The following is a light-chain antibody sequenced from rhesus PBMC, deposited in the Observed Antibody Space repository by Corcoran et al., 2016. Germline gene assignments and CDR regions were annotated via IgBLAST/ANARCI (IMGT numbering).Light chain of an antibody. J-gene: IGKJ4*01. V-gene: IGKV3-35*01. CDR3: QQESNWPVT. CDR2: DAS. Sequence: DIVMTQSPATLSLSPGERGTLSCRASQSVNYNLAWYQQKPGQAPRLLISDASNRATGVPDRFSASGSGTDFTLTINSLDPEDVGVYYCQQESNWPVTFGGGTKVDI. CDR1: QSVNYN.